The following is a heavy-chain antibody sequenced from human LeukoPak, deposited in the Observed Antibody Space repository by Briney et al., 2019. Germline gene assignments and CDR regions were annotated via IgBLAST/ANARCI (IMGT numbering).Heavy chain of an antibody. CDR1: ADSVSSASYY. Sequence: SETLSLTCTVSADSVSSASYYWSWMRQPPGQGLEWIGYIYYSGSTNYNPSLKSRVTISVDTPKSQFSLKLSSVTAADTAVYYCARALGGYMFRDLYFDSWGQGTLVAVSS. CDR3: ARALGGYMFRDLYFDS. CDR2: IYYSGST. J-gene: IGHJ4*02. D-gene: IGHD5-18*01. V-gene: IGHV4-61*01.